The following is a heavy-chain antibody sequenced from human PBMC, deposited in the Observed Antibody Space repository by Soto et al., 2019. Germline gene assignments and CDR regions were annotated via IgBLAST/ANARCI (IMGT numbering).Heavy chain of an antibody. V-gene: IGHV1-69*04. CDR3: AGGVAGNSGYDPYFDD. J-gene: IGHJ4*02. CDR2: IIPILSMA. Sequence: SSVKVSRKPPGYTFTSYGISCVRQAPGKRIEWMGRIIPILSMANNAQKFQGRVTITADKSTSTAYMELTSLRSEDTAVYYCAGGVAGNSGYDPYFDDWGQGTLVTVSS. D-gene: IGHD5-12*01. CDR1: GYTFTSYG.